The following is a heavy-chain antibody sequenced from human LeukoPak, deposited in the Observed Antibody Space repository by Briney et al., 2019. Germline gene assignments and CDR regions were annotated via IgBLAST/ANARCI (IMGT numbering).Heavy chain of an antibody. D-gene: IGHD4-23*01. CDR1: GLTFSTYG. CDR3: AKVRSPTVVTQLNAFDI. CDR2: ITGSGGNT. Sequence: GGSLRLSCAASGLTFSTYGMHWVRQAPGKGLEWVSAITGSGGNTYYADSVKGRFTVSRDNSKNTLFLQMKSLRADDTAVYYCAKVRSPTVVTQLNAFDIWGQGTMVTVSS. V-gene: IGHV3-23*01. J-gene: IGHJ3*02.